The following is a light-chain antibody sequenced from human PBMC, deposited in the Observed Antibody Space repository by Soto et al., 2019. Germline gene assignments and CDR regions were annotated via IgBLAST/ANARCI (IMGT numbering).Light chain of an antibody. J-gene: IGKJ3*01. Sequence: EIVVTQSPGTLSLSPGERATLSCRASQSVSSSYLGWYQQKPGQAPRLLIYGASSRATGIPDRFSGSGSGTDFTLTISRLEPEDFAVYYCQQYGSSPPFTVGPGTKVDIK. V-gene: IGKV3-20*01. CDR3: QQYGSSPPFT. CDR1: QSVSSSY. CDR2: GAS.